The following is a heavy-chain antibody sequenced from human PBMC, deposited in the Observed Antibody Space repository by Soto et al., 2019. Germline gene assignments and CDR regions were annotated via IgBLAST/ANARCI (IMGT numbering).Heavy chain of an antibody. D-gene: IGHD5-18*01. J-gene: IGHJ4*02. CDR2: ISYDGINK. CDR1: GFTFTNYG. CDR3: ARGYSYGFDY. Sequence: QVHLVESGGGVVQPGRSLRLSCAASGFTFTNYGFHWVRQAPGKGLEWVALISYDGINKYYTDSVKGRFTISRDNSENTIYMQMNSLRPEDTALYYCARGYSYGFDYWGRGTLVTVSS. V-gene: IGHV3-30*03.